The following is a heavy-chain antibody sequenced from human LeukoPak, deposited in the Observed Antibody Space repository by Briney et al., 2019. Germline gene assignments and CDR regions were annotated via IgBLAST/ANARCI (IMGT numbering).Heavy chain of an antibody. Sequence: SETLSLTCTVSGGSISSYYWSWIRQPPGKGLEWIGYIYYSGSTNYNPSLKSRVTISVDTSKNQFSLKLSSVTAADTAVYYCARGLEWYITHPYNWFDPWGQGTLVTVSS. V-gene: IGHV4-59*01. J-gene: IGHJ5*02. CDR2: IYYSGST. CDR3: ARGLEWYITHPYNWFDP. CDR1: GGSISSYY. D-gene: IGHD3-3*01.